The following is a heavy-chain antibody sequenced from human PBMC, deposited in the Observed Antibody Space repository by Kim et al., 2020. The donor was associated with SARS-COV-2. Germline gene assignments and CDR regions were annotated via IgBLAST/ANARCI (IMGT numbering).Heavy chain of an antibody. CDR2: VYSSGVT. D-gene: IGHD3-10*01. CDR1: GGPIIDYY. V-gene: IGHV4-59*12. J-gene: IGHJ4*02. Sequence: SETLSLTCTVSGGPIIDYYWSWIRQSPGEGLEWIGYVYSSGVTKFNPSFQSRVSILVDVSQSQFSLRLTSVTAADTAVYYCARSSMVRGANYWGQGILVTVSS. CDR3: ARSSMVRGANY.